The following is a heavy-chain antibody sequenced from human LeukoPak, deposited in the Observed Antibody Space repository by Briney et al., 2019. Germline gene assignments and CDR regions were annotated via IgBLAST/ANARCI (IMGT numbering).Heavy chain of an antibody. CDR1: GYSFINHW. J-gene: IGHJ5*02. CDR3: ARQPGAGWFDP. D-gene: IGHD3-10*01. V-gene: IGHV5-51*01. CDR2: IYPGDSDT. Sequence: RAGESLKISCKGSGYSFINHWIGWVRQMPGTGLEWMGSIYPGDSDTRYSPSFQGQVTISADSSSNTAYLQWSSLKASDTAMYYCARQPGAGWFDPWGQGTLVTVSS.